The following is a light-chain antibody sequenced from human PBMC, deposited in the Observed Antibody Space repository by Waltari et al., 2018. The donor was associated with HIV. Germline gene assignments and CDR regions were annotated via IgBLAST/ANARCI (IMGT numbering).Light chain of an antibody. V-gene: IGLV1-44*01. Sequence: QSVLTQPPSASGTPGPRVTISCSGSSSKIGSNTLNWYQQLPGTAPKLLIYSNKQRPSGVPDRFSGSKSGTSASLAISGLQSEDEADYYCAAWDDSLNGPVFGGGTKLTVL. CDR1: SSKIGSNT. J-gene: IGLJ2*01. CDR2: SNK. CDR3: AAWDDSLNGPV.